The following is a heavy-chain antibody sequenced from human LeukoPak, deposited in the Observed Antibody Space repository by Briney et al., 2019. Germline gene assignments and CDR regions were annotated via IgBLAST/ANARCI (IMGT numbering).Heavy chain of an antibody. Sequence: GESLKISCKCSEYRFTSYWIGWVRQMPGKGLEWMGIIYPGDSNTRYSPSLQGKATISADKSISTAYLQWSSLKASDTAMYYCARRPPASSSSDSWGQGTPVTVSS. CDR2: IYPGDSNT. CDR1: EYRFTSYW. CDR3: ARRPPASSSSDS. D-gene: IGHD6-6*01. V-gene: IGHV5-51*01. J-gene: IGHJ4*02.